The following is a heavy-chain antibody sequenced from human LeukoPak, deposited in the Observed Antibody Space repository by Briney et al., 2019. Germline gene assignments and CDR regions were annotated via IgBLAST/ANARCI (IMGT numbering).Heavy chain of an antibody. CDR2: INPKSGAT. CDR1: GYSFTDYY. D-gene: IGHD3-22*01. CDR3: VSEKYYYDSRVPHRPGY. V-gene: IGHV1-2*02. Sequence: ASVKVSCKASGYSFTDYYIHWVRQAPGQGLEWMGWINPKSGATKNARKFQGRVTMTRDTSTTTAYMELRSLRPNDTAVYHCVSEKYYYDSRVPHRPGYWGQGTLVAVSS. J-gene: IGHJ4*02.